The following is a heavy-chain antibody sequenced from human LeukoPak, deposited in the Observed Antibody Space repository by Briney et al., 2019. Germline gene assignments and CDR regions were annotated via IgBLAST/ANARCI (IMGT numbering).Heavy chain of an antibody. CDR3: ARDRRNNYGDYFDY. J-gene: IGHJ4*01. CDR1: GFTFSSYW. V-gene: IGHV3-7*04. D-gene: IGHD4/OR15-4a*01. CDR2: IKEDGSEK. Sequence: GGSLRLSCAASGFTFSSYWMSWVRQPPGKGLEWVANIKEDGSEKYYVDSVKGRFTISRDNARNSLYLQMNTLRAEDTAVYYCARDRRNNYGDYFDYWGQGTLVTVSS.